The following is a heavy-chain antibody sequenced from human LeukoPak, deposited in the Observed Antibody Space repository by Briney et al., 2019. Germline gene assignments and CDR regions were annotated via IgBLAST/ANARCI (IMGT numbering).Heavy chain of an antibody. Sequence: SETLSLTCAVYGGSFSGYYWSWIRQPPGKGLEWIGEINHSGSTNYNPSLKSRVTISVDTSKSQFSLKLSSVTAADTAVYYCARLYYYYGLDVWGQGTTVTVSS. CDR3: ARLYYYYGLDV. J-gene: IGHJ6*02. CDR1: GGSFSGYY. V-gene: IGHV4-34*01. CDR2: INHSGST.